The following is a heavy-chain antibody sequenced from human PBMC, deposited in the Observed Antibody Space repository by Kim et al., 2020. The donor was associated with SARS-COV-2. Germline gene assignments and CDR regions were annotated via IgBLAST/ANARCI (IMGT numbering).Heavy chain of an antibody. CDR2: K. J-gene: IGHJ4*02. CDR3: ARDLGKAAAGDF. V-gene: IGHV3-30*01. D-gene: IGHD6-13*01. Sequence: KYYADAMKGRLNISRDKSKNTLYLEVKSLRAEDTAVYYCARDLGKAAAGDFWGQGTLVTVSS.